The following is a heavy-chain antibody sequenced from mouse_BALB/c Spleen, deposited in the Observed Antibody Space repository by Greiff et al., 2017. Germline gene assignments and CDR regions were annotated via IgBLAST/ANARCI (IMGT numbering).Heavy chain of an antibody. Sequence: EVKLMESGGGLVKPGGSLKLSCAASGFTFSDYYMYWVRQTPEKRLEWVATISDGGSYTYYPDSVKGRFTISRDNAKNNLYLQMSSLKSEDTAMYYCARHTLYYYAMDYWGQGTSVTVSS. CDR3: ARHTLYYYAMDY. V-gene: IGHV5-4*02. J-gene: IGHJ4*01. CDR1: GFTFSDYY. CDR2: ISDGGSYT. D-gene: IGHD5-1-1*01.